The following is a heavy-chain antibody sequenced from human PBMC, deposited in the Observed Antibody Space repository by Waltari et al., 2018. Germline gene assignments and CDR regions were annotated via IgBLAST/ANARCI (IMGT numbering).Heavy chain of an antibody. D-gene: IGHD3-16*01. CDR3: AKDGKNWGSWTN. Sequence: QVQVVESGGGVVQPGGSLSLSCAASGFTFSSCGMHWVRQAPGKGLGWVAFIQNSGRATYNADSVNGRFTISRDNSKNTLYLQMNSLRAEDTAVYYCAKDGKNWGSWTNWGQGTLVTVSS. CDR2: IQNSGRAT. V-gene: IGHV3-30*02. CDR1: GFTFSSCG. J-gene: IGHJ4*02.